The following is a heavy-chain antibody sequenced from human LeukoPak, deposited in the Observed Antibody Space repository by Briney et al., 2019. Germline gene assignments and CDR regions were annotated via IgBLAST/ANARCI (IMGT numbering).Heavy chain of an antibody. J-gene: IGHJ4*02. D-gene: IGHD3-10*01. CDR3: ARDQRRILCFGELSAFDY. CDR1: GFTFSSYA. Sequence: PGRSLRLSCAASGFTFSSYAMHWVRQAPGKGLEWVAVISYDGSNKYYADSVKGRFTISRDNSKNTLYLQMNSLRAEDTAVYYCARDQRRILCFGELSAFDYWGQGTLVTVSS. V-gene: IGHV3-30*04. CDR2: ISYDGSNK.